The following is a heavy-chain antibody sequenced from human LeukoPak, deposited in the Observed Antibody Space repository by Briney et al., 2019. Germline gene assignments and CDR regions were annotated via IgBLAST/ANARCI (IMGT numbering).Heavy chain of an antibody. V-gene: IGHV3-53*01. CDR3: AREVTGGSPFDY. CDR1: RFTVRSNY. J-gene: IGHJ4*02. Sequence: GGSLRLSCAPPRFTVRSNYIRWVPDTPGKGVERVSVIYNNGNTYSADSVKGRFTISRDNSKNTLYLQMNSLRAEDTVVYYCAREVTGGSPFDYWGEGTLVTVSS. D-gene: IGHD2-15*01. CDR2: IYNNGNT.